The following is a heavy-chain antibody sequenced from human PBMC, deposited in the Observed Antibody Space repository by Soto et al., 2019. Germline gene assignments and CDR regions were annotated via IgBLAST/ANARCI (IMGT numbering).Heavy chain of an antibody. CDR1: GASVSSPHY. D-gene: IGHD1-20*01. CDR3: ARHYNTGAFFDY. V-gene: IGHV4-39*01. CDR2: VSYSGGP. Sequence: SSETLSLTCSVSGASVSSPHYWGWIRQPPGKGLEWIGSVSYSGGPYYSPSFKSRITIFVDTSNNQFSLRVRSVTATDTAVYFCARHYNTGAFFDYWGQGKLVTVSS. J-gene: IGHJ4*02.